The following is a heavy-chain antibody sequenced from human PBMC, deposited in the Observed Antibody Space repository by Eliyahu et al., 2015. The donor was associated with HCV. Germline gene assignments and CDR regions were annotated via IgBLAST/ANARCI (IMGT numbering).Heavy chain of an antibody. D-gene: IGHD2-8*01. CDR1: GGTFSSYA. J-gene: IGHJ6*02. Sequence: VSCKASGGTFSSYAISWVRQAPGQGLEWMGGIIPIFGTANYAQKFQGRVTITADESTSTAYMELSSLRSEDTAVYYCARDTCTNGVCYSSYYYGMDVWGQGTTVTVSS. CDR2: IIPIFGTA. CDR3: ARDTCTNGVCYSSYYYGMDV. V-gene: IGHV1-69*01.